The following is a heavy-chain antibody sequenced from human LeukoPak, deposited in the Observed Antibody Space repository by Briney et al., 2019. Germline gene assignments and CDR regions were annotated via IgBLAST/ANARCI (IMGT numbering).Heavy chain of an antibody. CDR2: ISSSSGYI. Sequence: GGSLRLSCAASGFTFGIYTMTWVRQAPGGGLEWVSSISSSSGYIYYADSLKGRFTISRDNAKNSLYLQMNSLRAEDTALYYCAKDISSRPAGPDYWGQGTLVTVSS. CDR3: AKDISSRPAGPDY. CDR1: GFTFGIYT. D-gene: IGHD6-13*01. V-gene: IGHV3-21*04. J-gene: IGHJ4*02.